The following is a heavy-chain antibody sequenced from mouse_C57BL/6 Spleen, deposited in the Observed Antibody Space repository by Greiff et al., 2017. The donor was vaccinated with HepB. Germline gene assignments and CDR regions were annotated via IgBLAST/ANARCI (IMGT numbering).Heavy chain of an antibody. CDR2: IYPGDGDT. V-gene: IGHV1-82*01. CDR3: AKPYYGYAWFAY. Sequence: VMLVESGPELVKPGASVKISCKASGYAFSSSWMNWVKQRPGKGLEWIGRIYPGDGDTNYNGKFKGKATLTADKSSSTAYMQLSSLTSEDSAVYFCAKPYYGYAWFAYWGQGTLVTVSA. J-gene: IGHJ3*01. D-gene: IGHD2-9*01. CDR1: GYAFSSSW.